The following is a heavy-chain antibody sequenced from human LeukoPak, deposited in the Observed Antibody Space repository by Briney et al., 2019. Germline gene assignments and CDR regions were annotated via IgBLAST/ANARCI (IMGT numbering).Heavy chain of an antibody. D-gene: IGHD3-3*01. J-gene: IGHJ6*04. CDR3: ARVSFFGVVTLPDV. Sequence: PSETLSLTCTVSGGSISSSSYYWGWIRQPPGKGLEWIGSIYYSGSTYYNPSLKSRVTISVDTSKNQFSLKLSSVTAADTAVYYCARVSFFGVVTLPDVWGKGTTVTVSS. CDR2: IYYSGST. V-gene: IGHV4-39*01. CDR1: GGSISSSSYY.